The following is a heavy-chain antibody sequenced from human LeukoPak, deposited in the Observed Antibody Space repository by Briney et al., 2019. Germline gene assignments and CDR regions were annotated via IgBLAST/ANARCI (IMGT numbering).Heavy chain of an antibody. Sequence: ASVKVSCKASGYTFTGYYMHWVRQAPGQGLEWMGWISADNGNANYAQKLQGRVTMTTDTSTSTAYMELRSLRSDDTAVYYCARDSCSGGSCYLGYWGQGTLVTVSS. CDR1: GYTFTGYY. D-gene: IGHD2-15*01. CDR3: ARDSCSGGSCYLGY. J-gene: IGHJ4*02. CDR2: ISADNGNA. V-gene: IGHV1-18*04.